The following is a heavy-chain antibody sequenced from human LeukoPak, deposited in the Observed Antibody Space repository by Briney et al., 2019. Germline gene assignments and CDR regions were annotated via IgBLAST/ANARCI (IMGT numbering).Heavy chain of an antibody. V-gene: IGHV3-33*08. J-gene: IGHJ4*02. Sequence: RPGGSLRLSCAASGFTFSSYGMHWVRQAPGKGLEWVAVIWYDGSNKYYADSVKGRFTISRDNSKNTLYLQMNSLRAEDTAVYYCARDARSGYDYFDYWGQGTLVTVSS. D-gene: IGHD3-3*01. CDR2: IWYDGSNK. CDR1: GFTFSSYG. CDR3: ARDARSGYDYFDY.